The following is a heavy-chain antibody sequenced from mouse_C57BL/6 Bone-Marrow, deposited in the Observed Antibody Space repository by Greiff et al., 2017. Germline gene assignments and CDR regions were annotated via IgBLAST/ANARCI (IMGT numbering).Heavy chain of an antibody. Sequence: VQLKESGGGLVKPGGSLKLSCAASGFTFSDYGMHWVRQAPEKGLEWVAYISSGSSTIYYADTVKGRFTISRDNAKNTLFLQMTSLRSEDTAMYYCARALYYGSSYVDYWGQGTTLTVSS. CDR1: GFTFSDYG. CDR3: ARALYYGSSYVDY. D-gene: IGHD1-1*01. V-gene: IGHV5-17*01. CDR2: ISSGSSTI. J-gene: IGHJ2*01.